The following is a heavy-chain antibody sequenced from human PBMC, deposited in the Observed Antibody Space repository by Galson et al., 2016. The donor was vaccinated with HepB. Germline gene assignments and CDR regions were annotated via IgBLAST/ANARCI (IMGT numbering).Heavy chain of an antibody. CDR2: ISAHNGDT. V-gene: IGHV1-18*04. CDR1: GHPFTTNG. J-gene: IGHJ4*02. D-gene: IGHD5-24*01. Sequence: SVKVSCKASGHPFTTNGITWVRQAPGQGLEWMGWISAHNGDTNSPPEFQGRVTLTTNTSTRTAYMELRSLKSDDTAVYYCARDRDRSLDYWGQGTLVTVSS. CDR3: ARDRDRSLDY.